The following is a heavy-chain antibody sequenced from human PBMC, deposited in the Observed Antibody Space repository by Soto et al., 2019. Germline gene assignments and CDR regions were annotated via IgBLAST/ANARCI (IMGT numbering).Heavy chain of an antibody. D-gene: IGHD1-7*01. CDR3: ARELPNWNYGYNWFDP. V-gene: IGHV4-30-4*01. CDR1: GGSISSGDYY. CDR2: IYYSGST. J-gene: IGHJ5*02. Sequence: QVQPQESGPGLVKPSQTLSLTCTVSGGSISSGDYYWSWIRQPPGKGLEWIGYIYYSGSTYYNPSLKSRVTISVDTSKNQFSLKLSSVTAADTAVYYCARELPNWNYGYNWFDPWGQGTLVTVSS.